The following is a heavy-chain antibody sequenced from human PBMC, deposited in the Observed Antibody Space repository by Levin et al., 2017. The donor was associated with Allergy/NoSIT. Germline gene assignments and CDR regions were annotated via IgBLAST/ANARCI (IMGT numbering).Heavy chain of an antibody. D-gene: IGHD2-8*01. CDR3: TRDNAGMDV. J-gene: IGHJ6*02. Sequence: GESLKISCAAPGFTFSSYSMNWVRQTPGKGLEWVSYISSSTSTIYSADSVKGRFTVSRDNAKNSLYLQMNSLRAEDTAVYYCTRDNAGMDVWGQGTTVTVSS. CDR2: ISSSTSTI. CDR1: GFTFSSYS. V-gene: IGHV3-48*01.